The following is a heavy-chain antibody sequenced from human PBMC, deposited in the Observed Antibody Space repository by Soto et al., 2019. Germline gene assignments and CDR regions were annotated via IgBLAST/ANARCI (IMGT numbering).Heavy chain of an antibody. CDR2: IYHSGST. CDR1: GGSISSGGYS. J-gene: IGHJ4*02. CDR3: AGGIAARPLGY. Sequence: QLQLQESDSGLVKPSQTLSLTCAVSGGSISSGGYSWSWIRQPPGKGLEWIGYIYHSGSTYYNPSLKSRVTISVDRSKNQFSLRLSSVTAADTAVYYCAGGIAARPLGYWGQGTLVTVYS. D-gene: IGHD6-6*01. V-gene: IGHV4-30-2*01.